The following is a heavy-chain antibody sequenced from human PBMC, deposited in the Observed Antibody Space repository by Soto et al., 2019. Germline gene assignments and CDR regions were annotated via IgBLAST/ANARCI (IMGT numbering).Heavy chain of an antibody. CDR2: IYYSGST. CDR3: AREGSSTSDAFDI. CDR1: GGSISSYY. Sequence: SETLSLTCAVSGGSISSYYWSWIRQPPGKGLEWIGYIYYSGSTDYNPSLKSRVTISVDTSKNQFSLKLSSVTAADTAVYYCAREGSSTSDAFDIWGQGTMVTV. V-gene: IGHV4-59*01. D-gene: IGHD2-2*01. J-gene: IGHJ3*02.